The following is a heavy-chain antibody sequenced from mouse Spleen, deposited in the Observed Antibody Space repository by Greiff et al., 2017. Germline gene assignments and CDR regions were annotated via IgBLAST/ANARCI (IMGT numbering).Heavy chain of an antibody. J-gene: IGHJ3*01. CDR3: ARGDSSGYWFAY. Sequence: EVQLQQSGPELVKPGASVKISCKASGYTFTDYYMNWVKQSHGKSLEWIGDINPNNGGTSYNQKFKGKATLTVDMSSSTAYMELRSLTSEDSAVYYCARGDSSGYWFAYWGQGTLVTVSA. D-gene: IGHD3-2*02. V-gene: IGHV1-26*01. CDR2: INPNNGGT. CDR1: GYTFTDYY.